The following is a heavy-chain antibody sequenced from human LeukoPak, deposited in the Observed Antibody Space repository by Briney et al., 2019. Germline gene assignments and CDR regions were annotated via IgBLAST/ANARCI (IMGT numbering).Heavy chain of an antibody. CDR1: GFTVSSNY. V-gene: IGHV3-66*01. CDR3: ARVMTAITNWFDP. CDR2: IYRDGST. J-gene: IGHJ5*02. Sequence: PGGSLRLSCAASGFTVSSNYVGWVRQAPGKGLEWVSVIYRDGSTYHADSVKGRFTISRDNSKNTLYLQMNNLRVEDTAVYYCARVMTAITNWFDPWGQGTLVTVSS. D-gene: IGHD2-21*02.